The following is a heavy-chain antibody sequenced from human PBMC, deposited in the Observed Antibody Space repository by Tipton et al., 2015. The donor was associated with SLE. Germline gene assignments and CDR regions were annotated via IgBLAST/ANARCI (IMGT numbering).Heavy chain of an antibody. Sequence: LRLSCAVYGGSFSGYYWSWIRQPPGKGLEWIGEINHSGSTNYNPSLKSRVTISVDTSKNQFSLKLSSVTAADTAVYYCARCTPHWYFDLWGRGTLVTVSS. V-gene: IGHV4-34*01. CDR3: ARCTPHWYFDL. D-gene: IGHD2-8*01. CDR2: INHSGST. J-gene: IGHJ2*01. CDR1: GGSFSGYY.